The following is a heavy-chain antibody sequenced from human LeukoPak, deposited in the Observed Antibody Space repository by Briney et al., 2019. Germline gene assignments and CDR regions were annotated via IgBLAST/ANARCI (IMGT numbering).Heavy chain of an antibody. D-gene: IGHD6-13*01. J-gene: IGHJ6*03. CDR2: IYYSGST. CDR1: GFSFSSHG. V-gene: IGHV4-39*01. CDR3: ARHGYSSRYYYMDV. Sequence: PGGSLRLSCAGSGFSFSSHGMNWVRQAPGKGLEWVGSIYYSGSTYYNPSLKSRVTISVDTSKNQFSLKLSSVTAADTAVYYCARHGYSSRYYYMDVWGKGTTVTISS.